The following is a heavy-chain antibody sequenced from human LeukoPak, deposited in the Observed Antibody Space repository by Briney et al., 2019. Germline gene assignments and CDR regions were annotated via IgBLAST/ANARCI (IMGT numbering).Heavy chain of an antibody. V-gene: IGHV4-34*01. CDR2: INHSGST. CDR3: AREKPIVVVPAAKRTYYMDV. D-gene: IGHD2-2*01. CDR1: GGSFSGYY. J-gene: IGHJ6*03. Sequence: PSETLSLTCAVYGGSFSGYYWSWIRQPPGKGLEWIGEINHSGSTNYNPSLKSRVTISVDTSKNQFSLKLSSVTAADTAVYYCAREKPIVVVPAAKRTYYMDVWGKGTTVTVSS.